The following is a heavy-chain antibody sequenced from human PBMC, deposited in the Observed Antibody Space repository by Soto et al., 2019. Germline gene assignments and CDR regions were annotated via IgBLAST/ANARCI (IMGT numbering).Heavy chain of an antibody. J-gene: IGHJ5*02. D-gene: IGHD3-9*01. CDR1: GGTFSSYA. Sequence: GASVNVSCKASGGTFSSYAIRWVRQAPGQGLEWMGVINPSYGRANYAQKFQDRVILTRDTSTSTVYMELSILRSYDTAGYYCARDACYDITWGKGTLVTVAS. V-gene: IGHV1-69*05. CDR2: INPSYGRA. CDR3: ARDACYDIT.